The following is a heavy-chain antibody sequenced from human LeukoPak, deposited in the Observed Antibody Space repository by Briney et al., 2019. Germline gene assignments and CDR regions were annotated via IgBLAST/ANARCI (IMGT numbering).Heavy chain of an antibody. Sequence: ASVKLSCKASGYTFTCYYMHWVRQAPGQGLEWMGWINPNSGGTNYAQKFQGRVTMTRDTSISTAYMELSRLRSDDTAVYYCAREGLPTTWRYYYYMDVWGKGTTVTVSS. CDR2: INPNSGGT. D-gene: IGHD4-17*01. CDR1: GYTFTCYY. CDR3: AREGLPTTWRYYYYMDV. V-gene: IGHV1-2*02. J-gene: IGHJ6*03.